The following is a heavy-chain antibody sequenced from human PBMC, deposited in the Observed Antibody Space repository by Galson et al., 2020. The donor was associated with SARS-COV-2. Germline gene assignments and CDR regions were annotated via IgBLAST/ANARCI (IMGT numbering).Heavy chain of an antibody. V-gene: IGHV3-74*01. CDR2: IYSEGSST. CDR3: ARGDMGNDYFDY. J-gene: IGHJ4*02. CDR1: GFTFSSYW. D-gene: IGHD7-27*01. Sequence: GGSLRLSCAASGFTFSSYWMHWVRQAPGKGLVWVSRIYSEGSSTSYADSVKGRFTISGDNAKNTLYLQMNSLRAEDTAAYYCARGDMGNDYFDYWGQGTLVTVSS.